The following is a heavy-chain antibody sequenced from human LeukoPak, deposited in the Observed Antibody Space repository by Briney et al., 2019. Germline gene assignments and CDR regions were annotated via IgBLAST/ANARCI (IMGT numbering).Heavy chain of an antibody. CDR2: IYPGDPDT. V-gene: IGHV5-51*01. D-gene: IGHD3-22*01. J-gene: IGHJ4*02. CDR3: AGLNHAAFYYDSSGSYYPRRYFDY. Sequence: GESLKISCKGSGYIFTSYWIGWVRQMPGKGLEWMGMIYPGDPDTRYSPSFQGQVTISADKSITTAYLQWSSLQASDTAMYYCAGLNHAAFYYDSSGSYYPRRYFDYWGQGTLVTVSS. CDR1: GYIFTSYW.